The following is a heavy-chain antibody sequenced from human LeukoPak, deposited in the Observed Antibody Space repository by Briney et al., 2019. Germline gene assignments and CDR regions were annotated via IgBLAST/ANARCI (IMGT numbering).Heavy chain of an antibody. CDR2: IYHSGST. J-gene: IGHJ4*02. D-gene: IGHD6-13*01. CDR1: GGSISSGGYS. V-gene: IGHV4-30-2*01. CDR3: ARGGEYSSSWYGGLHYFDY. Sequence: PSETLSLTCAVSGGSISSGGYSWSWIRQPPGKGLEWIGYIYHSGSTYYNPSLKSRVTISVDRSKNQFSLKLSSVTAADTAVYYCARGGEYSSSWYGGLHYFDYWGQGTLVTVSS.